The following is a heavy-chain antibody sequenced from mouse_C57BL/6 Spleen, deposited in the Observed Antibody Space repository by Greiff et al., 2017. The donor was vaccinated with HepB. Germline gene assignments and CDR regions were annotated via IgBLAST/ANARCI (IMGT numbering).Heavy chain of an antibody. D-gene: IGHD2-3*01. CDR2: INPNNGGT. V-gene: IGHV1-18*01. Sequence: EVKLQESGPELVKPGASVKIPCKASGYTFTDYNMDWVKQSHGKSLEWIGDINPNNGGTIYNQKFKGKATLTVDKSSSTAYMELRSLTSEDTAVYYCARSRYDGFYVDWFAYWGQGTLVTVSA. CDR3: ARSRYDGFYVDWFAY. J-gene: IGHJ3*01. CDR1: GYTFTDYN.